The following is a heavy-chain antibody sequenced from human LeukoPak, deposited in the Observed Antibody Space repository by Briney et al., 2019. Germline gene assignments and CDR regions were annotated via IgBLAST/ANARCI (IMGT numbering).Heavy chain of an antibody. CDR3: ARDNRDSSAYHY. CDR2: IRSACKT. Sequence: GGSLRLSCAASGFTVSSNDLSWVRQAPGKGLEWVSIIRSACKTYYADSVKGRFTLSRDSSKNTLYLQMNSLSAEDTAVYYCARDNRDSSAYHYWGQGTLVTVSS. CDR1: GFTVSSND. J-gene: IGHJ4*02. V-gene: IGHV3-66*01. D-gene: IGHD3-22*01.